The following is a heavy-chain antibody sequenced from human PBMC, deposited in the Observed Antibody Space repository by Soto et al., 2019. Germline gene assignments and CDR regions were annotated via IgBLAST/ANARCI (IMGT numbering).Heavy chain of an antibody. CDR2: IWHDGNNK. CDR3: ASDLVGASDSYGLDV. D-gene: IGHD1-26*01. J-gene: IGHJ6*01. Sequence: SLRLSFAESGFTLSNYGMHSVLQAPFKGLEWMAIIWHDGNNKYYADSVRGRFIISRDNSKKRLYLQMNSLRAEDTAVYYCASDLVGASDSYGLDVWGQGTTVPVSS. CDR1: GFTLSNYG. V-gene: IGHV3-33*01.